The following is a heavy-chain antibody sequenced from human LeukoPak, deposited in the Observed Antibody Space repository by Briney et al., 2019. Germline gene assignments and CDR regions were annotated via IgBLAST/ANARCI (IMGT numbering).Heavy chain of an antibody. CDR1: GGSFSGYY. V-gene: IGHV4-34*01. Sequence: SETLSLTCAVYGGSFSGYYWSWIRQPPGKGLEWIGEIDHSGSTNYTPSLKSRVTISVDTSKNQFSLKLSSVTAADTAVYYCARVHPYYYDSSGSQDYWGQGTLVTVSS. J-gene: IGHJ4*02. CDR2: IDHSGST. CDR3: ARVHPYYYDSSGSQDY. D-gene: IGHD3-22*01.